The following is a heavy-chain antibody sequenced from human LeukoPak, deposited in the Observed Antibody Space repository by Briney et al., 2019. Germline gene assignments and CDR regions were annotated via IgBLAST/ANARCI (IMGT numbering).Heavy chain of an antibody. D-gene: IGHD3-10*01. V-gene: IGHV1-69*05. CDR2: IIPIFGTA. CDR1: GGTFSSYA. CDR3: AVWYFGSGSYYTPPDY. Sequence: SVKVSCKASGGTFSSYAISWVRQAPGQGLEWMGKIIPIFGTANYAQKFQGRVTITTDESTSTAYMELSSLRSEDTAVYYCAVWYFGSGSYYTPPDYWGPGTLVTVSS. J-gene: IGHJ4*02.